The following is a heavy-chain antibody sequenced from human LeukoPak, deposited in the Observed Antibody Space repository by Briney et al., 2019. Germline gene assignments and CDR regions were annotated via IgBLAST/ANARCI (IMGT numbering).Heavy chain of an antibody. J-gene: IGHJ5*02. CDR2: INPNSGGT. V-gene: IGHV1-2*02. CDR3: ARGILATILGWFDP. D-gene: IGHD5-12*01. Sequence: GASVKVSCKASGYTFTGYYMHWVRQAPGQGLEWMGWINPNSGGTNYAQKFQGRVTMTRDTSVSTAYMELSRLRSDDTAVYYCARGILATILGWFDPWGQGTLVTVSS. CDR1: GYTFTGYY.